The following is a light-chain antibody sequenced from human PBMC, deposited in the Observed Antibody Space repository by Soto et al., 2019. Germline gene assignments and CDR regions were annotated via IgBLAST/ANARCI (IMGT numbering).Light chain of an antibody. CDR3: LQHNTYPWT. CDR2: AAS. CDR1: QGISSW. J-gene: IGKJ1*01. V-gene: IGKV1-12*01. Sequence: DIGMTQSPSSVSSSVGDIFTITGRASQGISSWLAWYQQKPGKAPKLLIYAASSLQSGVPSRFSGSGSGTEFTLTISSLQPEDFATYFCLQHNTYPWTFGQGTKVDIK.